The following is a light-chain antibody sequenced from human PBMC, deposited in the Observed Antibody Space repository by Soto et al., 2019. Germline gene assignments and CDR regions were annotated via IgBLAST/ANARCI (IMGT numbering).Light chain of an antibody. CDR3: CSYAGTYILDV. V-gene: IGLV2-11*01. J-gene: IGLJ1*01. CDR2: DVH. CDR1: SSDVGAYDS. Sequence: QSALTQSRSVSGSPGQSVTISCTGTSSDVGAYDSVSWYQHHPGKAPKLMIYDVHKRPSGVPDRFSGSKSGDTASLTISGLQAEDEADYYCCSYAGTYILDVFGPGTKVTVL.